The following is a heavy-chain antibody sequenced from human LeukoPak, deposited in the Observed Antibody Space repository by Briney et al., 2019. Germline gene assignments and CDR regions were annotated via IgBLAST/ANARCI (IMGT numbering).Heavy chain of an antibody. CDR3: VRTYDENPLGWFDP. D-gene: IGHD5-12*01. J-gene: IGHJ5*02. CDR1: GTAVRTYA. CDR2: ISINGGST. Sequence: GGSLILSCSASGTAVRTYAMHWVRQPPGKGLYYVSAISINGGSTYYADSVRGRFTISRDNSKNTLYLQMSSLRPDDTAVYYCVRTYDENPLGWFDPWGQGTLVTVSS. V-gene: IGHV3-64D*06.